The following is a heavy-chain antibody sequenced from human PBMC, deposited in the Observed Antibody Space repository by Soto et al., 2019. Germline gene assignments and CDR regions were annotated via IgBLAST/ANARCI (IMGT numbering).Heavy chain of an antibody. CDR3: ARSIAAESSY. Sequence: EVQLVESGGGLVQPGGSLRLSCVASGFTFSSHWMTWVRQAPWKGLEWVANIKQDGSQRYYLDSVKGRFTISRDNARNSLYLQMNSLRDEDTAVYYCARSIAAESSYWGQGTLVTVSS. J-gene: IGHJ4*02. D-gene: IGHD6-13*01. CDR1: GFTFSSHW. CDR2: IKQDGSQR. V-gene: IGHV3-7*01.